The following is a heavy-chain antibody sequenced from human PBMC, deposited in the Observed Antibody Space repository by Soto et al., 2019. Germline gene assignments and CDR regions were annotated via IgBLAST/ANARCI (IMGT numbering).Heavy chain of an antibody. CDR2: IWYDGSHE. CDR1: GFTFNDYG. Sequence: QVQLVESGGGVVQPGRSLRLSCAASGFTFNDYGMHWVRQAPGKGLEWVAVIWYDGSHEYYADSVKGRFTISRDKSKNTLYPQMNSLRDEDTAVYYCAREGVWGYHGFDPGGQGTLVTVSS. D-gene: IGHD3-16*01. CDR3: AREGVWGYHGFDP. J-gene: IGHJ5*02. V-gene: IGHV3-33*01.